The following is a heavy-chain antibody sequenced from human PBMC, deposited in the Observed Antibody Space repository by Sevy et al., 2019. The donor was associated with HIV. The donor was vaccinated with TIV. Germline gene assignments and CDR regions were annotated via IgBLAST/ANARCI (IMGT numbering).Heavy chain of an antibody. CDR2: INNGGST. CDR1: GFTFSNYA. V-gene: IGHV3-23*01. CDR3: ASGDTTMITDLDY. J-gene: IGHJ4*02. D-gene: IGHD5-18*01. Sequence: GGSLRLSCGASGFTFSNYAMSWVRQAPGNGPEWVSGINNGGSTYYADSVKGRFTISRDNSKKMVFLQMNSLRAEDTAVYYCASGDTTMITDLDYSGQRAMVTVSS.